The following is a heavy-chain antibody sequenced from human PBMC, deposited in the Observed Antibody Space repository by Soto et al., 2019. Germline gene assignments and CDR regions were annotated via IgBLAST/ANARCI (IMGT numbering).Heavy chain of an antibody. CDR3: ARDRSAGNYFYYGMDV. V-gene: IGHV3-33*01. D-gene: IGHD1-1*01. CDR2: IWYDGSKE. CDR1: GLPFNRNG. Sequence: GALRLSCAASGLPFNRNGMHWVRQAPGKGLEWVAVIWYDGSKEYYSDSVKGRFTISRDNSKNMLYLQMNSVRVEDTAVYFCARDRSAGNYFYYGMDVWGQGTTVTVSS. J-gene: IGHJ6*02.